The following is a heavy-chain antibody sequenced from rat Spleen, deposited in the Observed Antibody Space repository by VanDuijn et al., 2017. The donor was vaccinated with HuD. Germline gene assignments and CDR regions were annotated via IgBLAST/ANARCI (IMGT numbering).Heavy chain of an antibody. V-gene: IGHV5-20*01. CDR3: TRGGDY. CDR1: GFTFSDYD. Sequence: EVQLVESDGGLVQPGRSLKLSCAASGFTFSDYDMAWVRQAPTKGLEWVATINYDGDRTYYRDSVKGRFTISRDNAKSTLYRQMNSLRSEDTATYYCTRGGDYWGQGTLVTVSS. J-gene: IGHJ3*01. CDR2: INYDGDRT.